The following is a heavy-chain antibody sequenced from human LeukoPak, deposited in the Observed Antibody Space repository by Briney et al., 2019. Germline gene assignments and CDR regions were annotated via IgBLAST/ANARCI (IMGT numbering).Heavy chain of an antibody. Sequence: ASVKVSCTASGYTFTSYGISWVRQAPGQGLECMGWISANNGNTNYAQKLQGRVTMTTDTSTSTAFMELRSLRSDDTAVYYCARRGYTSSWYYFDYWGQGTLVTVSS. CDR3: ARRGYTSSWYYFDY. CDR1: GYTFTSYG. CDR2: ISANNGNT. D-gene: IGHD6-13*01. V-gene: IGHV1-18*01. J-gene: IGHJ4*02.